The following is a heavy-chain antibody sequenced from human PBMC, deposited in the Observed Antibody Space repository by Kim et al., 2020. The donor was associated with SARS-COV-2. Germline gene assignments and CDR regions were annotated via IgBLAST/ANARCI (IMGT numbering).Heavy chain of an antibody. Sequence: SKHYDDSGKDKYTISRDKSKNTLYLQMNMLRAEDTAVYYCARGLLYGMDVWGQGTTVTVSS. CDR3: ARGLLYGMDV. D-gene: IGHD3-10*01. V-gene: IGHV3-66*01. CDR2: SK. J-gene: IGHJ6*02.